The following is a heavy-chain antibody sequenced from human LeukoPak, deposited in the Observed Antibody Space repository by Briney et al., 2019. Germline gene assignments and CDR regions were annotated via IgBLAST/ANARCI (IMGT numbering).Heavy chain of an antibody. CDR3: ARGRITMIVVDY. CDR2: IYYSGST. CDR1: GGSISSSSYY. V-gene: IGHV4-39*01. Sequence: SETLPLTCTVSGGSISSSSYYWGWIRQPPGKGLEWIGSIYYSGSTYYNPSLKSRVTISVDTSKNQFSLKLSSVTAADTAVYYCARGRITMIVVDYWGQGTLVTVSS. J-gene: IGHJ4*02. D-gene: IGHD3-22*01.